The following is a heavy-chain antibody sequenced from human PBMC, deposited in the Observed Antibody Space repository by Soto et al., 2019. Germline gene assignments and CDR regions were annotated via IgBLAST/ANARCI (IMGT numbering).Heavy chain of an antibody. CDR2: INHSGST. V-gene: IGHV4-34*01. Sequence: PSETLSLTCAVYGGSFSGYYWSWIRQPPGKGLEWIGEINHSGSTNYNPSLKSRVTISVDTSKNQFSLKLSSVTAADTAVYYCAREQGVTYRRFDPWGQGTLVTVSS. D-gene: IGHD2-21*02. CDR1: GGSFSGYY. J-gene: IGHJ5*02. CDR3: AREQGVTYRRFDP.